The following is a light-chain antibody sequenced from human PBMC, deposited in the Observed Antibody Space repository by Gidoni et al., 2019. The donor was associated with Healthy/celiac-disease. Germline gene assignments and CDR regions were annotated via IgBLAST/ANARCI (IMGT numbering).Light chain of an antibody. CDR2: DAS. Sequence: DLQLTQSPSFLSASVGDRVTITCRASQGIRNYLAWYQQTPGEAPKLLIYDASPVQSGVTSRFSGSGFGTEFTLTITSLEPDDFATDFCHQVNGYRWTFGQGTRVDIK. CDR1: QGIRNY. V-gene: IGKV1-9*01. J-gene: IGKJ1*01. CDR3: HQVNGYRWT.